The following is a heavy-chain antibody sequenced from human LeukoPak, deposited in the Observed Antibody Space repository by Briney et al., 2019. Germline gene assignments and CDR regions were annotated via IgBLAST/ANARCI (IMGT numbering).Heavy chain of an antibody. D-gene: IGHD6-13*01. J-gene: IGHJ4*02. V-gene: IGHV4-59*08. CDR1: GGSISSYY. CDR2: IYYSGST. CDR3: ARHRGYSRTLLDY. Sequence: SETLSLTCTVSGGSISSYYWSWIRQPPGKGLEWIGYIYYSGSTNYNPSLKSRVTISVDTSKNQFSLKLSSVTAADTAVYYCARHRGYSRTLLDYWGQGTLVTVSS.